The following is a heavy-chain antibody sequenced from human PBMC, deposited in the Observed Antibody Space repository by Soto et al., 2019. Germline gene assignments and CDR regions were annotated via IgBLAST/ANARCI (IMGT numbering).Heavy chain of an antibody. V-gene: IGHV3-33*06. Sequence: LRLSCAASGFTFSSYGMHWVRQAPGKGLEWVAVIWYDGSNKYYADSVKGRFTISRDNYKNTLYLQMDSLRTEDTAIYYCAKGSSGSRPYYFDYWGQGSLVTVSS. J-gene: IGHJ4*02. CDR3: AKGSSGSRPYYFDY. CDR1: GFTFSSYG. D-gene: IGHD3-22*01. CDR2: IWYDGSNK.